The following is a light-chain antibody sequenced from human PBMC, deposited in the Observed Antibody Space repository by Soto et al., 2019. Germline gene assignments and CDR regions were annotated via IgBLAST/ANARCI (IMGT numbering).Light chain of an antibody. CDR2: DVN. CDR1: SSDVGTYDY. Sequence: QSALTQPASVSGSPGQSITISCTGTSSDVGTYDYVSWYQQYPGKAPKLMIYDVNTRPSGVSNRFSGSKSANTASLTISGLQSEDESDYYCSSYRSSDTYVFGTGTKLTVL. CDR3: SSYRSSDTYV. J-gene: IGLJ1*01. V-gene: IGLV2-14*03.